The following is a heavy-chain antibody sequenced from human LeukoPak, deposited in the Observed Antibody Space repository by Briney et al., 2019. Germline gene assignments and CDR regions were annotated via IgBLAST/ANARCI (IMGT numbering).Heavy chain of an antibody. CDR1: GGSISSYY. D-gene: IGHD3-3*01. J-gene: IGHJ4*02. CDR2: IYTSGST. V-gene: IGHV4-4*07. Sequence: SETLSLTCTVSGGSISSYYWSWIRQPAGKGPEWIGRIYTSGSTNYNPSLKSRVTMSVDTSKNQFSPKLSSVTAADTAVYYCARDQGYDFWSGYSGAYYFDYWGQGTLVTVSS. CDR3: ARDQGYDFWSGYSGAYYFDY.